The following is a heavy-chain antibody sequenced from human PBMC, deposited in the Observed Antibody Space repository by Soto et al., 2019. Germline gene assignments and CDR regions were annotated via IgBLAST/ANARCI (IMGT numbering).Heavy chain of an antibody. J-gene: IGHJ3*02. CDR3: ARDPHAPYCSRTSCYPRDDAFDI. CDR1: GCTFSIYA. Sequence: VKVSCKASGCTFSIYAIRGVRQAPGQGLECVGGMIPIFGTANYAQKFQGRVTITADESTSTAYMELSSLRYEDTAVYYCARDPHAPYCSRTSCYPRDDAFDIWGQGTMVTVSS. V-gene: IGHV1-69*13. CDR2: MIPIFGTA. D-gene: IGHD2-2*01.